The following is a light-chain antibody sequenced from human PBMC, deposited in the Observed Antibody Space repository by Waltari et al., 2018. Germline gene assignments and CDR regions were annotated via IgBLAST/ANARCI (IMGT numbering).Light chain of an antibody. CDR1: QSLLHGSGYHY. CDR3: MQALQLPQT. J-gene: IGKJ4*01. CDR2: CGS. V-gene: IGKV2-28*01. Sequence: DIVMTQSPLSLPVTSGESASSSCRSRQSLLHGSGYHYLDWYVQKPGQSPHLLIYCGSNRASGVPDRFSGSGSGTDFTLKISRVEAEDAGIYYCMQALQLPQTFGEGTKLEIK.